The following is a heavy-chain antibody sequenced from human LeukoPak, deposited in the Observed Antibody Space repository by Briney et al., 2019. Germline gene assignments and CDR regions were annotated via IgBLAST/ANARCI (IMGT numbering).Heavy chain of an antibody. CDR1: GFTFTTFP. CDR2: ISYDGTDK. CDR3: ASPNSMVGTHYFHY. Sequence: PGGSLRLSCAASGFTFTTFPMHWVRQPPGKGLEWVAVISYDGTDKYYADSVKGRFTISRDNSKSTLYLQMDSLRAEDTAVYYCASPNSMVGTHYFHYWGQGTLVTVSS. D-gene: IGHD6-19*01. J-gene: IGHJ4*02. V-gene: IGHV3-30*04.